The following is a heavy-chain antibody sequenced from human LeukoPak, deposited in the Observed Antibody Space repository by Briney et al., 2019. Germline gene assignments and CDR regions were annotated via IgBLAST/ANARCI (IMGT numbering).Heavy chain of an antibody. CDR1: GFSFRSYS. CDR3: AKERRRTDIVVVPAATPIDY. D-gene: IGHD2-2*01. J-gene: IGHJ4*02. V-gene: IGHV3-21*01. Sequence: GGSLRLSCAASGFSFRSYSMNWVRQAPGKGLEWVSFISSSSTYIYYADSMKGRFTISRDNAKNSLFLQMNSLRAEDTAVYYCAKERRRTDIVVVPAATPIDYWGQGTLVTVSS. CDR2: ISSSSTYI.